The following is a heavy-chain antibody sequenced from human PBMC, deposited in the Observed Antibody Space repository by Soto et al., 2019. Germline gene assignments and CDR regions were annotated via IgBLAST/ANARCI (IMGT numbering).Heavy chain of an antibody. CDR3: ARVFVSGSGSYYDYYYYGMDV. CDR2: IYYSGST. D-gene: IGHD3-10*01. CDR1: GGSISSGDYY. V-gene: IGHV4-30-4*01. J-gene: IGHJ6*02. Sequence: SETLSLTCTVSGGSISSGDYYWSWIRQPPGKGLEWIGYIYYSGSTYYNPSLKSRVTISVDTSKNQFSLKLSSVTAADTAVYYCARVFVSGSGSYYDYYYYGMDVWGQGTTVTVSS.